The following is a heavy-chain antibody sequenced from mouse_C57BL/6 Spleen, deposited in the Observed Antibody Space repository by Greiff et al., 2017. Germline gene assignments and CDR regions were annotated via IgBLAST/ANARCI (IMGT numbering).Heavy chain of an antibody. CDR1: GYAFSSSW. Sequence: VQLQQSGPELVKPGASVKLSCKASGYAFSSSWMNWVKQRPGKGLEWIGRIYPGDGDTNYNGKFKGKATLTADKSSSTAYMQLSSLTSEDSAVYFCARDYYAMDYWGQGTSVTVSS. V-gene: IGHV1-82*01. J-gene: IGHJ4*01. CDR3: ARDYYAMDY. CDR2: IYPGDGDT.